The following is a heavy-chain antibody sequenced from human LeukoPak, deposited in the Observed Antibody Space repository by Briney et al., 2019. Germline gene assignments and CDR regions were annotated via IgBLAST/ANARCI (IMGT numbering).Heavy chain of an antibody. V-gene: IGHV1-69*05. J-gene: IGHJ5*02. CDR1: GGTFSSYA. CDR3: ARDYPPNSGSYSARYNWFDP. D-gene: IGHD1-26*01. Sequence: SVKVSCKASGGTFSSYAISWVRQAPGQGLEWMGVIIPICGTANYADKVQGRVTITTDESPSTAYLKLRRLRSEDTAVYYCARDYPPNSGSYSARYNWFDPWGQGTLVTVSS. CDR2: IIPICGTA.